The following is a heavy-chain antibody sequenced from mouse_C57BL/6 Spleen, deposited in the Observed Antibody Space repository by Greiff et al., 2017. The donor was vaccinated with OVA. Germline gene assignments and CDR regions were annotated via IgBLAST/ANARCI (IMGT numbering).Heavy chain of an antibody. CDR1: GYNFTSYW. CDR2: IDPSDSYT. D-gene: IGHD2-10*02. CDR3: AREYEFAY. Sequence: VQLQQSGAELVMPGASVKLSCKASGYNFTSYWMHWVKQRPGQGLEWIGEIDPSDSYTNYNHKFKGKSTLTVDKSSSTAYMQLSSLTSEDSAVYYCAREYEFAYWGQGTLVTVSA. J-gene: IGHJ3*01. V-gene: IGHV1-69*01.